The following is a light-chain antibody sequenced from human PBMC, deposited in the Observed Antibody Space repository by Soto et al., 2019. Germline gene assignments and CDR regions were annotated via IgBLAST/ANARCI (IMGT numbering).Light chain of an antibody. CDR3: QQYHSYPRT. V-gene: IGKV1-8*01. CDR2: AAS. Sequence: AIRMTQSPSSLSASTGDRVTITCRASQGISSYLAWYQQKPGKAPKLLIYAASTLQSGVPSGFSGSGSGTDFTLTISCLQSEDFATYYCQQYHSYPRTFGQGTKVDIK. CDR1: QGISSY. J-gene: IGKJ1*01.